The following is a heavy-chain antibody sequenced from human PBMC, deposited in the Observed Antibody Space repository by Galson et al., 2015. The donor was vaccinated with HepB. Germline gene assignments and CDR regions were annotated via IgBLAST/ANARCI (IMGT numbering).Heavy chain of an antibody. CDR3: VRDRAVAGGGDWFDP. CDR1: GFPFSRYW. D-gene: IGHD6-19*01. V-gene: IGHV3-7*01. Sequence: SLRLSCAASGFPFSRYWMSWVRQAPGKGLEWVANIKEDGSEKYYVDSVKGRFAVSRGNAKNSLWLQMNSLRAEDTAVYHCVRDRAVAGGGDWFDPWGQGTLVAVSS. CDR2: IKEDGSEK. J-gene: IGHJ5*02.